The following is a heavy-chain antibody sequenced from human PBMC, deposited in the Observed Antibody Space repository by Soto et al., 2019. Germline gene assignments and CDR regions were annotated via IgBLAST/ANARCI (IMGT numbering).Heavy chain of an antibody. Sequence: GGSLRLSWAASGFNFSSYSMNWVRQAQGKGLEWVSYISSSSGTIYYADSVKGRFTISRDNAKNSLYLQMNSLRDEDTAVYYCARGENYDFWSGYLTTYYYYGMDVWGQGTTVTVSS. CDR3: ARGENYDFWSGYLTTYYYYGMDV. V-gene: IGHV3-48*02. J-gene: IGHJ6*02. CDR1: GFNFSSYS. D-gene: IGHD3-3*01. CDR2: ISSSSGTI.